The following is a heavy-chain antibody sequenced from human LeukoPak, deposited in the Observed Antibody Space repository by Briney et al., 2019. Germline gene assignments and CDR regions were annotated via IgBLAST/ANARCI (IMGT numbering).Heavy chain of an antibody. D-gene: IGHD3-22*01. CDR1: GFTFSSYA. J-gene: IGHJ4*02. CDR3: AKGTYYYDSSGYDH. V-gene: IGHV3-30-3*01. Sequence: GGSLRLSCAASGFTFSSYAMHWVRQAPGKGLEWVAVISYDGSNKYYADSVKGRFTISRDNSKNTLYLQMNSLRAEDTAVYYCAKGTYYYDSSGYDHWGQGTLVTVSS. CDR2: ISYDGSNK.